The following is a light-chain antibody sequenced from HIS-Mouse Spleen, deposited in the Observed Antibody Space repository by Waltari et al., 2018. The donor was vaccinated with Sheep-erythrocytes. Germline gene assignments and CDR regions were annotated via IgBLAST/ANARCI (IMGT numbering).Light chain of an antibody. CDR1: SSDVGGYNY. V-gene: IGLV2-8*01. CDR2: EVS. J-gene: IGLJ3*02. Sequence: QSALTQPPSASGSPGQSVTISCTATSSDVGGYNYVSWYQQHPGKAPKLMLYEVSKRPSGVPDRFSGSKSGNTASLTVSGLQAEDEADYYCSSYAGSNNWVFGGGTKLTVL. CDR3: SSYAGSNNWV.